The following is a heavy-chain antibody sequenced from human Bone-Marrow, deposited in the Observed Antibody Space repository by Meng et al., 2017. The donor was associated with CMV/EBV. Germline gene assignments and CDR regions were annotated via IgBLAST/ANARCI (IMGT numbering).Heavy chain of an antibody. CDR2: IYHSSST. CDR3: ARAHAVARYYH. V-gene: IGHV4-4*02. Sequence: SETLSLTCAVSGGTISSSNWWSWVRQPPGKGLEWIGAIYHSSSTNYNPSLKSRVTISVDKSKNQFSLKLSSVTAADTAVYYCARAHAVARYYHWGQGTLVTVSS. J-gene: IGHJ5*02. CDR1: GGTISSSNW. D-gene: IGHD6-19*01.